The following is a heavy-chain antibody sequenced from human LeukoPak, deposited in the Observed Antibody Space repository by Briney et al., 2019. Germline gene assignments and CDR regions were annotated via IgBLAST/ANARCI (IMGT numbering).Heavy chain of an antibody. CDR2: INYSGST. Sequence: SETLSLTCTVSGGSISSSSYYWGWIRQPPGKRLEWIGGINYSGSTYYNPSLKTRFTISVDTSKNQFSLKLSSVTATDTAVFYCARRLTTPMATYWYFDLWGRGTLVTVSS. CDR3: ARRLTTPMATYWYFDL. V-gene: IGHV4-39*01. J-gene: IGHJ2*01. CDR1: GGSISSSSYY. D-gene: IGHD5-24*01.